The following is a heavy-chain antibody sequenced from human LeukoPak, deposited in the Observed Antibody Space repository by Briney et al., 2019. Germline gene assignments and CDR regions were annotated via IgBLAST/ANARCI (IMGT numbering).Heavy chain of an antibody. Sequence: SETLSLTCTVSGDSISSSNWWTWVRQSPGKGLEWIGEIYHSGSTSYNPSLKSRVTILVDKSKNQFSLKLNSVTAADTAVYYCASLAVAGLSEGYWGQGTLVIVSS. CDR3: ASLAVAGLSEGY. J-gene: IGHJ4*02. D-gene: IGHD6-19*01. CDR2: IYHSGST. V-gene: IGHV4-4*02. CDR1: GDSISSSNW.